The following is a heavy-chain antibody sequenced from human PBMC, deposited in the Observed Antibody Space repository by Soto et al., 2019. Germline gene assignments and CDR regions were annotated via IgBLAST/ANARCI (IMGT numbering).Heavy chain of an antibody. V-gene: IGHV3-48*02. Sequence: EVQLVESGGGLVQPGGSLRLSCAASGFTFSSYSMNWVRQAPGKGLEWVSYISSSSSTIYYADSVKGRFTISRDNAKNSLYLQMNSLRDEDTAVYYCARCYDYVWGSYRYVDAFDIWGQGTMVTVSS. D-gene: IGHD3-16*02. J-gene: IGHJ3*02. CDR3: ARCYDYVWGSYRYVDAFDI. CDR2: ISSSSSTI. CDR1: GFTFSSYS.